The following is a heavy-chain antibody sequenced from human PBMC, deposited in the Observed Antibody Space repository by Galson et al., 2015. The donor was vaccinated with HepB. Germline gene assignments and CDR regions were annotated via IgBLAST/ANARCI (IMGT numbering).Heavy chain of an antibody. Sequence: SLRLSCAASGFIFSDYGMHWVRQAPGKGLEWVAVIWYDGSKTYYADFVKGRFTISRDNSKNTVYLQMNSLRVEDTAVYYCARSRTGTLGRGSIYKWGQGTLVTVSS. J-gene: IGHJ4*02. CDR3: ARSRTGTLGRGSIYK. V-gene: IGHV3-33*01. CDR2: IWYDGSKT. CDR1: GFIFSDYG. D-gene: IGHD1-1*01.